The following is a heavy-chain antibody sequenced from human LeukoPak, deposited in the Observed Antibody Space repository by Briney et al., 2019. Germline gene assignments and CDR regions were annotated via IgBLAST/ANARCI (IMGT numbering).Heavy chain of an antibody. CDR2: ISRTGNSI. V-gene: IGHV3-48*03. CDR3: ARGPYSSNWYVDY. D-gene: IGHD6-13*01. CDR1: GFTLSSYE. Sequence: GGSLRLSCAASGFTLSSYEMNWVRLAPGKGLEWISYISRTGNSIYYADSVKGRFAISRDSAKNSLYLQMNSLRAEDTAVYYCARGPYSSNWYVDYWGQGTLVTVAS. J-gene: IGHJ4*02.